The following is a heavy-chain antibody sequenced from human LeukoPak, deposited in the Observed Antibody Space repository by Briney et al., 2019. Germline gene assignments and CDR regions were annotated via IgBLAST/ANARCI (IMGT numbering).Heavy chain of an antibody. CDR1: GYTFTGYY. V-gene: IGHV1-2*02. CDR2: INPNSGGT. J-gene: IGHJ4*02. Sequence: GASVKVSCKASGYTFTGYYMHWVRQAAGQGLEWMGWINPNSGGTNYAQKFQGRVTMTRDTSISTAYMELSRLRSDDTAVYYCAREGGADCSSTSCPIDYWGQGTPVTVSS. D-gene: IGHD2-2*01. CDR3: AREGGADCSSTSCPIDY.